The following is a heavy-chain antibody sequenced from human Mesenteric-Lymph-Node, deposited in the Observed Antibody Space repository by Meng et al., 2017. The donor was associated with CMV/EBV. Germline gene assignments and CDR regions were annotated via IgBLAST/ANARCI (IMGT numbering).Heavy chain of an antibody. CDR3: ARPGGFDWLLPLDS. Sequence: GSGYSFTSYWIGWVRPVPGKGLEWMGIIYPGDSDTRYSPSFQGQVTISADKSISTAYLQWSSLKASDTAMYYCARPGGFDWLLPLDSWGQGTLVTVSS. V-gene: IGHV5-51*01. D-gene: IGHD3-9*01. CDR2: IYPGDSDT. CDR1: GYSFTSYW. J-gene: IGHJ4*02.